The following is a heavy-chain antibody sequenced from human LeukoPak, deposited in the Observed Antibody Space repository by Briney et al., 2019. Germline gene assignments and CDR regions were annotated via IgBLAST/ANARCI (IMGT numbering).Heavy chain of an antibody. J-gene: IGHJ6*02. D-gene: IGHD2-2*01. CDR2: INHSGST. CDR1: GGSFSGYY. V-gene: IGHV4-34*01. Sequence: PSETLSLTCAVYGGSFSGYYWSWIRQSPGKGLEWIGEINHSGSTNYNPSLKSRVTISVDTSKNQFSLKLSSVTAADTAVYYCARDKTRYCSSTSCYYGMDVWGQGTTVTVSS. CDR3: ARDKTRYCSSTSCYYGMDV.